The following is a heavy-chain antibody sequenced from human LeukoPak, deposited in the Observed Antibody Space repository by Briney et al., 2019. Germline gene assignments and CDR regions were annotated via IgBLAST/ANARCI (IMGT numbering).Heavy chain of an antibody. V-gene: IGHV4-39*01. CDR3: AEGWGRDY. CDR2: IYYSGTT. CDR1: GGSISSSSYS. D-gene: IGHD1-26*01. J-gene: IGHJ4*02. Sequence: SETLSLTCTVSGGSISSSSYSWAWIRQPPGKGLEWIGSIYYSGTTFYNPSLKSRVTISVDRSKNQFSLRLSSVTAADTAVYYCAEGWGRDYWGQGTLVIVSS.